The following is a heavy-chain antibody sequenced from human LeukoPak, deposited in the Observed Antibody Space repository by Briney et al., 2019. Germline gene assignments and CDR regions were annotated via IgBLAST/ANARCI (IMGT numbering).Heavy chain of an antibody. CDR1: GYTFTAYH. CDR2: INPNSGGT. V-gene: IGHV1-2*02. Sequence: ASVKVSCKASGYTFTAYHIQWVRQAPGQGLEWMGWINPNSGGTNYAQKFQGRVTMTRDTSISTAYMELSSLRSDDTAVYYCASEAAGDPDWHFDLWGRGTLVTVSS. J-gene: IGHJ2*01. CDR3: ASEAAGDPDWHFDL. D-gene: IGHD6-19*01.